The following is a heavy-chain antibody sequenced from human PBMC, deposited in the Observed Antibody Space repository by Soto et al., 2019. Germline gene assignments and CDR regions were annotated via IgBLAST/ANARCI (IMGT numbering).Heavy chain of an antibody. CDR2: RKEHGGQD. J-gene: IGHJ4*02. Sequence: GGSLRLSCAASGFTFNTYWMSWVRQAKGQGLQWVAHRKEHGGQDFYVDSVKGRFTTFRDNAKNSLYLQMNSLRAEDTAVYYCTRWLSTDMAPIMGCYFDFWGQGSLVTVSS. CDR3: TRWLSTDMAPIMGCYFDF. V-gene: IGHV3-7*03. CDR1: GFTFNTYW. D-gene: IGHD1-26*01.